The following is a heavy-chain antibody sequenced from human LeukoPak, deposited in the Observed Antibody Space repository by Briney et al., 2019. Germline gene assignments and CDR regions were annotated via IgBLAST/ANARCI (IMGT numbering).Heavy chain of an antibody. V-gene: IGHV4-59*08. CDR3: TRHPRIAVLSCGMDV. D-gene: IGHD2-21*01. CDR1: GGSISGYY. CDR2: IYSDGAT. J-gene: IGHJ6*02. Sequence: SETLSLTCTVSGGSISGYYWSWIRQPPGKGLEWIGYIYSDGATLYNPSLKSRVTISVDTSKNHFSLKLSSVTAADTAVYYCTRHPRIAVLSCGMDVWGQGTTVIVSS.